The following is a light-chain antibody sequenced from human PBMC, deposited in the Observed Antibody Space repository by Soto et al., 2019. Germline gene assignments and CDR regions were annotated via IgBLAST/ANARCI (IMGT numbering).Light chain of an antibody. CDR2: DAS. CDR3: EQRSNWPPALT. J-gene: IGKJ4*01. V-gene: IGKV3-11*01. CDR1: QSVGTF. Sequence: EIVLTQSPATLSLSPGERATLSCRASQSVGTFLAWYQHKPGQAPRLLIYDASNRATGVPARFSGSGPGTDFTLTISSLEPEDFAVYYCEQRSNWPPALTFGGGTKV.